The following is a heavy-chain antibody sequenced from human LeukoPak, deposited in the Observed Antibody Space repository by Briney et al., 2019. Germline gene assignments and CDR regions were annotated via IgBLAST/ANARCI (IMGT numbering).Heavy chain of an antibody. Sequence: SETLSLTCTVSGYSISSGYYWGWIRQPPGKGLEWIGSIYHSGTAYYNPSLKSRVTISVDTSKNQFSLKLSSVTAADTAVYYCARGLDYWGQGTLVTVSS. D-gene: IGHD5/OR15-5a*01. V-gene: IGHV4-38-2*02. CDR3: ARGLDY. J-gene: IGHJ4*02. CDR1: GYSISSGYY. CDR2: IYHSGTA.